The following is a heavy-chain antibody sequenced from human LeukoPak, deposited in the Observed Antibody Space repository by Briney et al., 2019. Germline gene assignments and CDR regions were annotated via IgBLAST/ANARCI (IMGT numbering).Heavy chain of an antibody. J-gene: IGHJ4*02. CDR3: ARDRRRVVFDY. CDR2: INHSGST. Sequence: SETLSLTCAVYGGSFSGYYWSWIRQPPGKGLEWIWEINHSGSTNYNPSLKSRVTISVDTSKNQFSLKLSSVTAADTAVYYCARDRRRVVFDYWGQGTLVTVSS. CDR1: GGSFSGYY. D-gene: IGHD3-10*01. V-gene: IGHV4-34*01.